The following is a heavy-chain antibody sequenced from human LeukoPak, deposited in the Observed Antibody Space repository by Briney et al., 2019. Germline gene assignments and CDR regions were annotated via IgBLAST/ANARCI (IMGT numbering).Heavy chain of an antibody. CDR1: GGSFSDYY. CDR2: INHSGST. D-gene: IGHD3-22*01. CDR3: ASNLYDSSGYYPQEFDY. V-gene: IGHV4-34*01. J-gene: IGHJ4*02. Sequence: SETLSLTCAVYGGSFSDYYWSWIRQPPGKGLEWIGEINHSGSTNYNPSLKSRVTISVDTSKNQFSLKLSSVTAADTAVYYCASNLYDSSGYYPQEFDYWGQGTLVTVSS.